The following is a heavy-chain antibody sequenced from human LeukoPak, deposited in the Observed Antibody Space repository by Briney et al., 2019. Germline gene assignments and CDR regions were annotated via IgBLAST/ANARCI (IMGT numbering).Heavy chain of an antibody. J-gene: IGHJ3*02. CDR2: IIPILGIA. V-gene: IGHV1-69*04. CDR1: GGTFSSYA. Sequence: ASVKVSCKASGGTFSSYAISWVRQAPGQGLVWMGRIIPILGIANYAQKFQGRVTITADKSTSTAYMELSSLRSEDTAVYYCARDFGGNSDAFDIWGQGTMVTVSS. D-gene: IGHD4-23*01. CDR3: ARDFGGNSDAFDI.